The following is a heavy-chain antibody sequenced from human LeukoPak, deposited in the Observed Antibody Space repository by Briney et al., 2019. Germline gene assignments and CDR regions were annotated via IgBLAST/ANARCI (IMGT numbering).Heavy chain of an antibody. J-gene: IGHJ3*02. CDR2: IYYSGST. CDR1: GGSISSYY. D-gene: IGHD1-26*01. V-gene: IGHV4-59*01. CDR3: AREVEATSSAFDI. Sequence: SETLSLTCTVSGGSISSYYWSWIRQPPGKGLEWIGYIYYSGSTNCNPSLKSRVTISVDTSKNQFSLKLSSVTAADTAVYYCAREVEATSSAFDIWGQGTMVTVSS.